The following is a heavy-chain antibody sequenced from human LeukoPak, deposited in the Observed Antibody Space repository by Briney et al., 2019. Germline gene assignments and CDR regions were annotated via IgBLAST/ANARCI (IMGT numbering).Heavy chain of an antibody. CDR1: GYTFTNYY. Sequence: ASVKVSCKASGYTFTNYYMQWVRQPPGQGLEWMGIINPSGGSTSYAQKFQGRVTMTRDTSTSTVYMELSSLRSEDTAVYYCARDRGYSGYDTEYNWFDPWGQGTLVTVSS. CDR3: ARDRGYSGYDTEYNWFDP. V-gene: IGHV1-46*01. J-gene: IGHJ5*02. CDR2: INPSGGST. D-gene: IGHD5-12*01.